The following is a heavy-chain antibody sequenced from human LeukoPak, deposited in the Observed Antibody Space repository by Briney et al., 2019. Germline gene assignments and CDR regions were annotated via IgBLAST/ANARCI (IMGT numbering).Heavy chain of an antibody. CDR2: ISSSSSYI. J-gene: IGHJ4*02. CDR1: GFTFSSYA. D-gene: IGHD3-22*01. V-gene: IGHV3-21*01. CDR3: ARISDSSGYYYDPAWDY. Sequence: GGSLRHSCAASGFTFSSYAMNWVRQAPGKGLEWVSSISSSSSYIHYADSVKGRFTISRDNAKNSLYLQMNSLRAEDTAVYYCARISDSSGYYYDPAWDYWGQGTLVTVSS.